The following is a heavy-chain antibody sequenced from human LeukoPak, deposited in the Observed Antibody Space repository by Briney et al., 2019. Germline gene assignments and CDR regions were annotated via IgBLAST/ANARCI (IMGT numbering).Heavy chain of an antibody. J-gene: IGHJ4*02. V-gene: IGHV4-34*01. Sequence: PSETLSLTCAVSGGAFINYVWTWIRQPPGRGLEWIAEINDSGSTNSNSSLRSRVAISLDTSKNQFSLRLTSVTAADTAVYYCARGQYCSTTTCYSARRYFDFWGQGTLVTVSS. CDR1: GGAFINYV. D-gene: IGHD2-2*01. CDR2: INDSGST. CDR3: ARGQYCSTTTCYSARRYFDF.